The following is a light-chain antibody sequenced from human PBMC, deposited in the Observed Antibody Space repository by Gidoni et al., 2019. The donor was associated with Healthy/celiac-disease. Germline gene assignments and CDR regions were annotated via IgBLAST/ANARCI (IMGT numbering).Light chain of an antibody. Sequence: DMVMTQSPLSLPVTPGEPASISCRSSQSVLHSNGYNYLDWYLQKPGQSPQLLIYLGSNRASGVPDRFSGSGSGTDFTLNISRVEAEDVGVYYCMQALHSWTFGQGTKVEIK. CDR1: QSVLHSNGYNY. CDR2: LGS. V-gene: IGKV2-28*01. CDR3: MQALHSWT. J-gene: IGKJ1*01.